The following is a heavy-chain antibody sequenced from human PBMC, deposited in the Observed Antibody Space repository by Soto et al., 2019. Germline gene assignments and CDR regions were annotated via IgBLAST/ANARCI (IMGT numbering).Heavy chain of an antibody. D-gene: IGHD4-17*01. J-gene: IGHJ4*02. CDR3: ARWDYGVYARFDF. Sequence: QVQLVQSGAEVKKPGASVKVSCKASGYTFTSHDINWVRQATGQGLEWMGWMNPNSGNTGYAQKSQGRVTMTRNTSISTAYMELSSLRSEGTAVYYCARWDYGVYARFDFWGQGTLVTVSS. CDR1: GYTFTSHD. CDR2: MNPNSGNT. V-gene: IGHV1-8*01.